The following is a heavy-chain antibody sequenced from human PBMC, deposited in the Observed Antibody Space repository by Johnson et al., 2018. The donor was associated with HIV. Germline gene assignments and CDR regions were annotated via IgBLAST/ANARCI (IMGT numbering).Heavy chain of an antibody. D-gene: IGHD3-22*01. CDR3: AKYYYYDSSGSRAFDI. CDR2: LYSGGSK. Sequence: VQLVESGGGLVQPGGSLRLSCAASGFTVSSNYMSWVRQAPGKGLEWVSVLYSGGSKYYADPVKCRFTLSRDNSNNTLYLQMNGLRAEDTAVYYCAKYYYYDSSGSRAFDIWGQGTMVTVSS. CDR1: GFTVSSNY. V-gene: IGHV3-66*01. J-gene: IGHJ3*02.